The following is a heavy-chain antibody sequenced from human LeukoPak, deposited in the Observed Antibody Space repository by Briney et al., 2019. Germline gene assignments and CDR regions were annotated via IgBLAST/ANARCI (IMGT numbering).Heavy chain of an antibody. CDR1: GFTFGTYW. CDR3: ASAGYSSSSFDY. J-gene: IGHJ4*02. CDR2: INHSGST. V-gene: IGHV4-34*01. Sequence: GSLRLSCVASGFTFGTYWMSWIRQPPGKGLEWIGEINHSGSTNYNPSLKSRVTISVDTSKNQFSLKLSSVTAADTAVYYCASAGYSSSSFDYWGQGTLVTVSS. D-gene: IGHD6-6*01.